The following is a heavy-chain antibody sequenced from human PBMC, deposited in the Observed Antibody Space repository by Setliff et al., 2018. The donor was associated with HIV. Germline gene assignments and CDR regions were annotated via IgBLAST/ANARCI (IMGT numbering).Heavy chain of an antibody. D-gene: IGHD2-15*01. J-gene: IGHJ6*03. CDR3: ARRGTIWHGVDYHYKDV. CDR1: RVSIGNFY. Sequence: PSETLSLTCTVSRVSIGNFYWSWVRQSPVRGLEWIGCIFFTGTTNYNPSLKSRVTLSVDTSKNQFSLNLTSVTAADTAVYYCARRGTIWHGVDYHYKDVWGKGTTVTVSS. CDR2: IFFTGTT. V-gene: IGHV4-59*08.